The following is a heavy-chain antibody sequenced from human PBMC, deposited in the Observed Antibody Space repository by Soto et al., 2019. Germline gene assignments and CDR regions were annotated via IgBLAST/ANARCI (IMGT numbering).Heavy chain of an antibody. J-gene: IGHJ5*02. Sequence: QVQLVQSGAEVKKPGSSVKVSCKASGGTFSSYAISWVRQAPGQGLEWMGGIIPIFGTANYAQKFQGRVTITADESTSTAYMELSSLRSEDTAVYYCVRSGYCSSTSCYRLYNWFDPWGQGTLVTVSS. CDR1: GGTFSSYA. V-gene: IGHV1-69*01. D-gene: IGHD2-2*01. CDR3: VRSGYCSSTSCYRLYNWFDP. CDR2: IIPIFGTA.